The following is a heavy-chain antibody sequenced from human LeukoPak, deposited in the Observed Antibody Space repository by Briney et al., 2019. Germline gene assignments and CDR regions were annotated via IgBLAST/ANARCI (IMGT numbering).Heavy chain of an antibody. CDR3: ARGGSYLSAFDI. J-gene: IGHJ3*02. CDR1: GFTFSSYG. D-gene: IGHD1-26*01. Sequence: GGSLRLSCAASGFTFSSYGMHWVRQAPGKGLEGVAFIRYYGSNKYYAYYVKGRFTISRDNSKNTLYLQMNSLRAEDTAVYYCARGGSYLSAFDIWGQGTMVTVSS. V-gene: IGHV3-30*02. CDR2: IRYYGSNK.